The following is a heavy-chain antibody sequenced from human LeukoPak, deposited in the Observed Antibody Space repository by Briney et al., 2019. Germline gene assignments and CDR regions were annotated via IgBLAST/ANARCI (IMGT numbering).Heavy chain of an antibody. CDR3: ARATLGYSSGWYDN. J-gene: IGHJ5*02. Sequence: GGSLRLSCAASGFTFSSYWMHWVRQAPGKGLVWVSRIKSDGSSTTYADSVKGRFTISRDDAKNTLYLQMNSLRAEDTAVYYCARATLGYSSGWYDNWGQGTLVTVSS. CDR1: GFTFSSYW. D-gene: IGHD6-19*01. V-gene: IGHV3-74*01. CDR2: IKSDGSST.